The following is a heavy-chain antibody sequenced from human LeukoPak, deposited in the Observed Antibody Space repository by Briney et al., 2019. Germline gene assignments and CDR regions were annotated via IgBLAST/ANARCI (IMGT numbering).Heavy chain of an antibody. D-gene: IGHD1-26*01. CDR3: ATHHSVGAPFDY. Sequence: SETLSLTCTVSGGSISTSSYYWGWIRQPPGKELEWIGSIYYSGSTYYNPSLKSRVTISVDTSKNQFSLKLSSVTAADTAVYYCATHHSVGAPFDYRGQGTLVTVSS. CDR1: GGSISTSSYY. J-gene: IGHJ4*02. CDR2: IYYSGST. V-gene: IGHV4-39*01.